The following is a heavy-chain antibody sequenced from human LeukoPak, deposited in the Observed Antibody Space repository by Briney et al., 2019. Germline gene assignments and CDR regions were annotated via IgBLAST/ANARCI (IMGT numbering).Heavy chain of an antibody. V-gene: IGHV4-4*07. CDR1: GGSMSNYY. CDR3: ARGINDLAIVGAS. J-gene: IGHJ5*02. CDR2: LRTTGST. Sequence: SETLSLTCTVSGGSMSNYYWGWIRQPAEKGLEWIGRLRTTGSTNYNPSLKSRVTMSLDTSKKQFSLKLTSVTAADTAVYYCARGINDLAIVGASWGQGTLVTVSS. D-gene: IGHD1-26*01.